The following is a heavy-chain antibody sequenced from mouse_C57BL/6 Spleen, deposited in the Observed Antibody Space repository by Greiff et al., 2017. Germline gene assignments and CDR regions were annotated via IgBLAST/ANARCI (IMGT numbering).Heavy chain of an antibody. CDR3: AQMKFYYGSSYWYFDV. Sequence: QVTLKVSGPGILQPSQTLSLTCSFSGFSLSTSNMGIGWIRQPSGKGLEWLAHIWWNDDKYYNPSLKSRLTISKDTSNKQVFRKITSVDTADTATYYCAQMKFYYGSSYWYFDVWGTGTTVTVSS. J-gene: IGHJ1*03. V-gene: IGHV8-5*01. CDR2: IWWNDDK. D-gene: IGHD1-1*01. CDR1: GFSLSTSNMG.